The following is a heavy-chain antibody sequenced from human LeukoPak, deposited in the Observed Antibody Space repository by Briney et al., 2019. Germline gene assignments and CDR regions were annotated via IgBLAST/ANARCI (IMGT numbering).Heavy chain of an antibody. V-gene: IGHV3-21*01. CDR3: ARAKREYSSGWIISFDY. J-gene: IGHJ4*02. CDR1: GFTFSSYI. D-gene: IGHD6-19*01. CDR2: ISSSSSYI. Sequence: PGGSLRLSCAASGFTFSSYIMNWVRQAPGKGLEWVSSISSSSSYIYYADSVKGRFTISRDNAKNSLYLQMNSLRAEDTAVYYCARAKREYSSGWIISFDYWGPGTLVTVSS.